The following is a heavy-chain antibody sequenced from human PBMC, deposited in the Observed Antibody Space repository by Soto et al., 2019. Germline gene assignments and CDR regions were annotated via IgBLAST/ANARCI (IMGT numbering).Heavy chain of an antibody. Sequence: QVQLVQSGAEVKKPGSSVKVSCKASGGTFSSYAISWVRQAPGQGLEWMGGIIPISGTANYAQKFQGRVTITADESTSTAYKELSSLRSEDTAVYYCARSQGSSTSLAIYYYYYYGMGVWGQGTTVTVSS. CDR1: GGTFSSYA. CDR2: IIPISGTA. D-gene: IGHD2-2*01. V-gene: IGHV1-69*01. J-gene: IGHJ6*02. CDR3: ARSQGSSTSLAIYYYYYYGMGV.